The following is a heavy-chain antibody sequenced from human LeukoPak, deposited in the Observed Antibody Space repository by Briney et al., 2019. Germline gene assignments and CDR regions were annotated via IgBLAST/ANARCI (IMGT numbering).Heavy chain of an antibody. D-gene: IGHD3-22*01. Sequence: GGSLRLSCAASGFTFSGSLIHWVRQASGKGLEWVGLVGSKANSYATSYSASVKGRFTISRDDSKNTAYLQMNSLNTEDTAIYYCTSRDNYDSSYYMDVWGKGTTVTVSS. CDR2: VGSKANSYAT. J-gene: IGHJ6*03. V-gene: IGHV3-73*01. CDR1: GFTFSGSL. CDR3: TSRDNYDSSYYMDV.